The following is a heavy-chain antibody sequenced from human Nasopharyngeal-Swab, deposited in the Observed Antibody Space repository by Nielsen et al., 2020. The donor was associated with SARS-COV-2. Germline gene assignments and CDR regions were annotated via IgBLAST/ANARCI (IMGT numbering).Heavy chain of an antibody. V-gene: IGHV3-48*04. J-gene: IGHJ3*02. CDR2: ISSSSSTI. Sequence: GGSLRLSCAASGFTFSSYSMNWVRQAPGKGLEWVSYISSSSSTIYYADSVKGRFTISRDNAKNSLYLQMNSLRAEDTAVYYCARESLGASFAFDIWGQGTMVRLF. CDR1: GFTFSSYS. D-gene: IGHD1-26*01. CDR3: ARESLGASFAFDI.